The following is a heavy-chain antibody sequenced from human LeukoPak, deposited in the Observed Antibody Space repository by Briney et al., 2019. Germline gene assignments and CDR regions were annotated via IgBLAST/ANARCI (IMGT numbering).Heavy chain of an antibody. V-gene: IGHV3-48*03. CDR3: ARDRADCSSTSCFHYYGMDV. J-gene: IGHJ6*02. CDR2: ISSSGSTI. D-gene: IGHD2-2*01. Sequence: GGSLRLSCAAPGFTFSSYEMNWVRQAPGKGLAWVSYISSSGSTIYYADSVKGRFTISRDNAKNSLYLQMNSLRAEDTAVYYCARDRADCSSTSCFHYYGMDVWGQGTTVTVSS. CDR1: GFTFSSYE.